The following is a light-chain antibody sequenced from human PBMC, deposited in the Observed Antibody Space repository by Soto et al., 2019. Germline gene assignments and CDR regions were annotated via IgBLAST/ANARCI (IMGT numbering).Light chain of an antibody. J-gene: IGKJ2*01. CDR3: QQFEKWPFT. Sequence: EIVMTQSPGTLSVSLGERVTLSCRASQSVSRNFAWYQQRPGQVPRLLFYAASTRATDVPGTFSGSGSGTEFTLTISSLESEDFAVYYCQQFEKWPFTFGQGTKLVIK. V-gene: IGKV3-15*01. CDR1: QSVSRN. CDR2: AAS.